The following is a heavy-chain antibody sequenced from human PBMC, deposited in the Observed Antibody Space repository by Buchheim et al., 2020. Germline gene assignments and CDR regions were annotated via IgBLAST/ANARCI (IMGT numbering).Heavy chain of an antibody. CDR2: ISYDGSNK. D-gene: IGHD2-2*01. CDR3: ARDRLSAARRGYYYGMDV. CDR1: EFTFSSYA. J-gene: IGHJ6*02. V-gene: IGHV3-30-3*01. Sequence: QVQLVESGGGVVQPGRSLRLSCAASEFTFSSYAMHWVRQAPGKGLEWVAVISYDGSNKYYADSVKGRFTISRDNSKNTLYLQMNSLRAEDTAVYYCARDRLSAARRGYYYGMDVWGQGTT.